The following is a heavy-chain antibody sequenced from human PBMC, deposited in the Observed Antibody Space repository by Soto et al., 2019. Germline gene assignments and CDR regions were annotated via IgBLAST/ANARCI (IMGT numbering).Heavy chain of an antibody. D-gene: IGHD3-3*01. CDR2: FDPEDGET. J-gene: IGHJ5*02. CDR3: AVSDTIFVGHSWFDP. Sequence: VKVSCKVSGYTLTELSMHWVRQAPGKGLEWMGGFDPEDGETIYAQKFQGRVTMTEDTSTDTAYMELSSLRSEDTAVYYCAVSDTIFVGHSWFDPWGQGTLVTVSS. CDR1: GYTLTELS. V-gene: IGHV1-24*01.